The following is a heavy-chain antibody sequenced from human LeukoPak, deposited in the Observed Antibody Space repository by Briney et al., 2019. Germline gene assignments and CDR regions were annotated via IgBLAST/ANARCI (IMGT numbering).Heavy chain of an antibody. CDR3: VRLRRNSDTSGFYYYYDF. V-gene: IGHV3-21*01. J-gene: IGHJ4*02. D-gene: IGHD3-22*01. Sequence: GGSLRLSCAVSGFTFSTFAMNWVRQAPGKGLEWVSSISVRSNYIYYADSVRGRFRISRDDARDSLYLQMNSLRAEDTAVYYCVRLRRNSDTSGFYYYYDFWGQGTLVTVSS. CDR2: ISVRSNYI. CDR1: GFTFSTFA.